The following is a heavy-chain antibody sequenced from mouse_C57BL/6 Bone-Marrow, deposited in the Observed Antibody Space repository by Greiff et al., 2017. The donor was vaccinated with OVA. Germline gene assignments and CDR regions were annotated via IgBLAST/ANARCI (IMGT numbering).Heavy chain of an antibody. CDR2: ISNLAYSI. CDR1: GFTFSDYG. Sequence: DVKLVESGGGLVQPGGSLKLSCAASGFTFSDYGMAWVRQAPRKGPEWVAFISNLAYSIYYAATVTGRFTISRENAKNTLYLEMSSLRSEDTAMYYCARHEDYSNSYWYFDVWGTGTTVTVSS. D-gene: IGHD2-5*01. J-gene: IGHJ1*03. V-gene: IGHV5-15*01. CDR3: ARHEDYSNSYWYFDV.